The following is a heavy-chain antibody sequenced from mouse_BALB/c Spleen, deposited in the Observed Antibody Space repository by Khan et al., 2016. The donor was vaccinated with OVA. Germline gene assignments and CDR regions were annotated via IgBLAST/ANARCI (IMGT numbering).Heavy chain of an antibody. J-gene: IGHJ2*01. D-gene: IGHD1-1*01. CDR1: GYSITTDYA. Sequence: EVKLLESGPGLVKPSQSLSLTCTVTGYSITTDYAWNWIRQFPGNKLEWMCFISYNGNTKYNPSFKSRISITRDTSKNQSFLQLKSVTTEDTARYYCARVYGGDFDYWGQGTTLTVSS. V-gene: IGHV3-2*02. CDR3: ARVYGGDFDY. CDR2: ISYNGNT.